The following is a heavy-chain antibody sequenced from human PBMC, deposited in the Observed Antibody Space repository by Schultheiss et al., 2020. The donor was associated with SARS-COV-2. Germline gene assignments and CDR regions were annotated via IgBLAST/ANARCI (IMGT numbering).Heavy chain of an antibody. V-gene: IGHV4-4*07. CDR2: IYTSGST. CDR1: GGSFSGYY. D-gene: IGHD1-1*01. J-gene: IGHJ4*02. Sequence: SETLSLTCAVYGGSFSGYYWSWIRQPAGKGLEWIGRIYTSGSTNYNPSLKSRVTISVDTSKNQFSLKLSSVTAADTAVYYCARDPTGYSPDYWGQGTLVTVSS. CDR3: ARDPTGYSPDY.